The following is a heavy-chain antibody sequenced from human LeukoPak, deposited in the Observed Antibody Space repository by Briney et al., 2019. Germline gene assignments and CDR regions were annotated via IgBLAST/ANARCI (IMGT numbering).Heavy chain of an antibody. V-gene: IGHV1-18*01. D-gene: IGHD3-22*01. CDR3: ARRTHDYYDSSGYYSPGYFDL. CDR1: GYSFTSYD. Sequence: GASVKVSCKASGYSFTSYDVSWVRQVPGQGLEWMGWISAYNDITNYAQKLQGRVTMTTDTSTSTAYMELRSLRSDDTAVYYCARRTHDYYDSSGYYSPGYFDLWGRGTLVTVSS. J-gene: IGHJ2*01. CDR2: ISAYNDIT.